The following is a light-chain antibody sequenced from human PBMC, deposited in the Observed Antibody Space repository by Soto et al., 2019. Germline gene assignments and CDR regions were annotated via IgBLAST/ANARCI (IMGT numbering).Light chain of an antibody. Sequence: SSELTQPPSVSVAPGQTARLTFGGKKIGSKSVHWYQQKPGQAPVLVVYDDSDRPSGIPERFSGSNSGNTATLTISRVEAGDEADYYCQVWDSSSEHVVFGGGTKLTVL. CDR3: QVWDSSSEHVV. V-gene: IGLV3-21*02. J-gene: IGLJ2*01. CDR2: DDS. CDR1: KIGSKS.